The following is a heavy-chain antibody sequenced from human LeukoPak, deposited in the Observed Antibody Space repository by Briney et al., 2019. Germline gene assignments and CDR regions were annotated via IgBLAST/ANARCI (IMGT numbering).Heavy chain of an antibody. Sequence: GGSLRLSCAASDFTFSSFSMNWVRQAPGKGLEWVSSISSTSRYIYYADSVKGRFTISRDNAKNSLYLQMNSLRAEDTAVYYCARDSGITIFGVVISYGMDVWGQGTTVTVSS. D-gene: IGHD3-3*01. CDR3: ARDSGITIFGVVISYGMDV. J-gene: IGHJ6*02. CDR2: ISSTSRYI. V-gene: IGHV3-21*01. CDR1: DFTFSSFS.